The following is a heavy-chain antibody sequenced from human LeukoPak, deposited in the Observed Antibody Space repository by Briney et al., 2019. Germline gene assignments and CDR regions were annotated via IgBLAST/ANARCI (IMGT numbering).Heavy chain of an antibody. CDR2: IYYSGST. D-gene: IGHD2-8*01. CDR1: GGSISSSSYY. V-gene: IGHV4-39*07. J-gene: IGHJ4*02. Sequence: SETLSLTCTVSGGSISSSSYYWGWIRQPPGKGLEWIGSIYYSGSTYHNPSLKSRVTISVDTSKNQFSLKLSSVTAADTAVYYCARGLYYNGFDYWGQGTLVTVSS. CDR3: ARGLYYNGFDY.